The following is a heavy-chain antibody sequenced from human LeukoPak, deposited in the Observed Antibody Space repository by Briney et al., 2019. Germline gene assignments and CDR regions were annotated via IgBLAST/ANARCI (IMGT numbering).Heavy chain of an antibody. CDR2: IKQDGSEK. J-gene: IGHJ6*03. CDR3: ARKAYVLDV. D-gene: IGHD3-10*02. V-gene: IGHV3-7*01. Sequence: GGSLRLSCAPSGFTFSSYVMSWVRQAPGKGLEWVANIKQDGSEKYYADSVKGRFTISREKAKNSLYRKMNSLRAGDTAVYYCARKAYVLDVWGKGTTVSAS. CDR1: GFTFSSYV.